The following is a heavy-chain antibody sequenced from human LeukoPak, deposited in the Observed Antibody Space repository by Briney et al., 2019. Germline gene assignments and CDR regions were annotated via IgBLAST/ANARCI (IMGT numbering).Heavy chain of an antibody. D-gene: IGHD2-2*02. V-gene: IGHV3-23*01. J-gene: IGHJ4*02. Sequence: GGPLGLSGEASGFPFSSYAMSWFRQAPGKGLDGVSAISGSGGSTYYADSVKGRFTISRDNSKNTLYLQMNSLRAEDTAVYYCAKESIAVVPAAIKRRDPNIDYWGQGTLVTVSS. CDR3: AKESIAVVPAAIKRRDPNIDY. CDR2: ISGSGGST. CDR1: GFPFSSYA.